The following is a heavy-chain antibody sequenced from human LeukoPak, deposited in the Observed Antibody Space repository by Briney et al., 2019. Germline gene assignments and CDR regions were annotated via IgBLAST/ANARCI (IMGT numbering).Heavy chain of an antibody. CDR3: ARDQSDYDFWSGYYQYYFDY. V-gene: IGHV3-7*01. Sequence: GGSLRLSCAASGFTFSSYRMSWVRQAPGKGLEWVANIKQDGSEKYYVDSVKGRFTISRDNAKNSLYLQMNSLRAEDTAVYYCARDQSDYDFWSGYYQYYFDYWGQGTLVTVSS. CDR1: GFTFSSYR. D-gene: IGHD3-3*01. CDR2: IKQDGSEK. J-gene: IGHJ4*02.